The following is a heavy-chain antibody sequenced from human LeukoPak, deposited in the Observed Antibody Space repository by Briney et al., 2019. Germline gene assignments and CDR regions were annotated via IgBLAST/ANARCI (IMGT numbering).Heavy chain of an antibody. Sequence: SETLSLTCTVSGGSISSYYWSWIRQPPGKGLEWIGEINHSGSTNYNPSLKSRVTISVDTSKNQFSLKLSSVTAADTAVYYCARLVAKRIEYYYYGMDVWGQGTTVTVSS. CDR1: GGSISSYY. J-gene: IGHJ6*02. CDR3: ARLVAKRIEYYYYGMDV. CDR2: INHSGST. V-gene: IGHV4-34*01. D-gene: IGHD2-2*01.